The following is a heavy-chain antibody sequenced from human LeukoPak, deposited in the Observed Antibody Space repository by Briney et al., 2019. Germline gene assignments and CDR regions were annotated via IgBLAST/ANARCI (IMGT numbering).Heavy chain of an antibody. CDR1: GFTFSNFG. D-gene: IGHD5-18*01. CDR2: ILYDGSNE. V-gene: IGHV3-30*18. Sequence: GGSLRLSCAASGFTFSNFGMHWVRQAPGKGLDWVAVILYDGSNEYYADSVKGRFTISRDNSKNTLYLQMNSLRPEDTAVYYCAKDRYRWYVGHSLGPDYWGQGTLVTVSS. J-gene: IGHJ4*02. CDR3: AKDRYRWYVGHSLGPDY.